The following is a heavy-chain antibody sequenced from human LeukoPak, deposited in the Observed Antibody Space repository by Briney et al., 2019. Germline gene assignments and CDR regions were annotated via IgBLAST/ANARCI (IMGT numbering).Heavy chain of an antibody. CDR1: GFTFSIYS. Sequence: GESLRLSCAASGFTFSIYSMNWVRQAPGKGLEWVSSITSTSRYIYYGDSVKGRFTISRVNAKNSLYLQMNSLRAEDTAVYYCAREPFWSGYYSNLHFDYWGQGTLVTVSS. V-gene: IGHV3-21*01. J-gene: IGHJ4*02. CDR2: ITSTSRYI. D-gene: IGHD3-3*01. CDR3: AREPFWSGYYSNLHFDY.